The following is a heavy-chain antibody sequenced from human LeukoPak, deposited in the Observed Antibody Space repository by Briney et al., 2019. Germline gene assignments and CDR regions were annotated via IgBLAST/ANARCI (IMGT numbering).Heavy chain of an antibody. CDR2: IIPIFGTA. D-gene: IGHD3-10*01. J-gene: IGHJ4*02. CDR3: ARDLQASRGYFDY. V-gene: IGHV1-69*05. CDR1: GYTFTSYA. Sequence: SVKVSCKASGYTFTSYAISWVRQAPGQGLEWMGRIIPIFGTANYAQEFQGRVTITTDESTSTAYMELSSLRSEDTAVYYCARDLQASRGYFDYWGQGTLVTVSS.